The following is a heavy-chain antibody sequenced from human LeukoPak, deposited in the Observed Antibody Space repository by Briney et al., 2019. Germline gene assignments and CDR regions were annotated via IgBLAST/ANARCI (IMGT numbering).Heavy chain of an antibody. Sequence: SVKVSCKASGGTFSSYAISWVRQAPGQGREWMGGIIPIFGTANYGQKFQGRVTINTDESTSTAYMELSSLRSDDTAVYYSASTYSSRWYWFDPWGQGTLVTVSS. CDR1: GGTFSSYA. V-gene: IGHV1-69*05. CDR3: ASTYSSRWYWFDP. CDR2: IIPIFGTA. D-gene: IGHD6-13*01. J-gene: IGHJ5*02.